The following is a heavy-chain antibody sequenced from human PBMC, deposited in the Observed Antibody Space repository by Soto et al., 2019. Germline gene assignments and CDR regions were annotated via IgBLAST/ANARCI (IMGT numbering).Heavy chain of an antibody. V-gene: IGHV5-51*01. CDR1: GYNFTNYW. CDR3: ARFRAPRRQLISMSFHL. D-gene: IGHD6-13*01. Sequence: PGESLKISCKASGYNFTNYWIAWVRQTPGRGLEWMGMIYPGDSDIRYNPPFRGRVTISADKSITSAFVQWGSLKASDSAIYYCARFRAPRRQLISMSFHLWGLGTLVTVPS. J-gene: IGHJ4*03. CDR2: IYPGDSDI.